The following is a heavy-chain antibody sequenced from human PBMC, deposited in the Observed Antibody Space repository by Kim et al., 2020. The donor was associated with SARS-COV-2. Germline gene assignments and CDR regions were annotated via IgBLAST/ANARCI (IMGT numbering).Heavy chain of an antibody. CDR1: GFTFGDYA. D-gene: IGHD3-10*01. Sequence: GVSLRLSCTASGFTFGDYAMSWFRQAPGKGLEWVAFIRSIGYGGTTEYAASVQGRFTISRDDSKSIAYVQMNSLKIEDTAVYYCTRTYGSGSYPYYYFGLDVWGQGTTVTVSS. CDR2: IRSIGYGGTT. V-gene: IGHV3-49*03. J-gene: IGHJ6*02. CDR3: TRTYGSGSYPYYYFGLDV.